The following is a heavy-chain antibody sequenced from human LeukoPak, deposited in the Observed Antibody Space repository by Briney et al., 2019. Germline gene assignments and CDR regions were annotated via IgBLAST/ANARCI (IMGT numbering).Heavy chain of an antibody. CDR1: GGSFSCYY. D-gene: IGHD3-10*01. J-gene: IGHJ6*04. CDR2: IDHSGST. CDR3: PSGYIYDGLGSPQRDV. Sequence: SETLSLTCAVYGGSFSCYYRSCLRHPPGRGLEWIAEIDHSGSTHYNPSLKSRVIISVDMSQHQVSLRLNSLTAADTAVNYCPSGYIYDGLGSPQRDVWGNGTSVIVSS. V-gene: IGHV4-34*01.